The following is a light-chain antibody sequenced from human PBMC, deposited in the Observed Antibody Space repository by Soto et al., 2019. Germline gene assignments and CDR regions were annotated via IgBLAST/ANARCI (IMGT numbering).Light chain of an antibody. CDR1: QSVSSY. CDR3: QQSYSTPLT. J-gene: IGKJ4*01. V-gene: IGKV3-11*01. CDR2: DAS. Sequence: EIVLTQSPATLSLSPGERATLSCRASQSVSSYLAWYQQKPGQAPRLLIYDASSRATGIPARFSGSGSGTDFTLTISSLQPEDFATYYCQQSYSTPLTFGGGTKVDI.